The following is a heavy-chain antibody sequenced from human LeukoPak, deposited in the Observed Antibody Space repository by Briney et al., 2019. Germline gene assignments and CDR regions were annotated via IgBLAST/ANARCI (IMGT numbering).Heavy chain of an antibody. CDR2: INHSGST. CDR1: GGSFSGYY. CDR3: AGHHPRNTVDF. V-gene: IGHV4-34*01. J-gene: IGHJ4*02. Sequence: EPSETLSLTCAVYGGSFSGYYWSWIRQPPRKGLEWIGEINHSGSTNYNPSHKSRVTISLDTSKNQFSLKLSSVTAADTAVYYCAGHHPRNTVDFWGQGTLVTVSS. D-gene: IGHD3-16*02.